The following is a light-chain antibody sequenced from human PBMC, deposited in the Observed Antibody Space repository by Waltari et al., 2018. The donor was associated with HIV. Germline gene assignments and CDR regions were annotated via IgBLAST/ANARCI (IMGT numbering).Light chain of an antibody. V-gene: IGLV1-47*01. CDR2: RNN. CDR3: AAWGDSLTSFV. Sequence: QSVLTQPPSASDTPGQRVTISCSGSSSNIGSNYVYWYPPLPRTAPKLLIYRNNQRPSGVPDRFSGSKSGTSASLAISGLRSEDEADYYCAAWGDSLTSFVFGTGTKVTVL. CDR1: SSNIGSNY. J-gene: IGLJ1*01.